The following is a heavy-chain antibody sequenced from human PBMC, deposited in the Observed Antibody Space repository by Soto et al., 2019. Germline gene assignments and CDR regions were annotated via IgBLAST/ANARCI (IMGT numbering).Heavy chain of an antibody. CDR2: FDPEDGET. V-gene: IGHV1-24*01. J-gene: IGHJ4*02. CDR3: ATRPYYDSSGYGPWDY. CDR1: GYTLTELS. Sequence: ASVKVSCKVSGYTLTELSMHWVRQAPGKGLEWMGGFDPEDGETIYAQKFQGRVTMTEDTSTDTAYMELSSLRSEDTAVYYCATRPYYDSSGYGPWDYWGEGILVTVSS. D-gene: IGHD3-22*01.